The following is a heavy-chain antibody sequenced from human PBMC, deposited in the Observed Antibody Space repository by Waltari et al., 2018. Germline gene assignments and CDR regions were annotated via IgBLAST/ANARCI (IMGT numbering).Heavy chain of an antibody. CDR1: GEPISDDVSRWTY. V-gene: IGHV4-61*02. Sequence: QVQLQESGPGLVKPTHTLSLTCTVSGEPISDDVSRWTYWTWIRQSAGNGLEWIGHIYSSGAVDYTPSLMSRFTISLDTPKSHFTLKLTSVTAADTAVYYCANRGVGNYFKYFRLWSPGTLVTVSS. D-gene: IGHD1-7*01. J-gene: IGHJ1*01. CDR3: ANRGVGNYFKYFRL. CDR2: IYSSGAV.